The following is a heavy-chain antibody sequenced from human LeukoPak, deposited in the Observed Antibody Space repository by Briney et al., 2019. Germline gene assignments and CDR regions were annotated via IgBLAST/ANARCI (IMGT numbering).Heavy chain of an antibody. CDR1: GYTFTSYD. CDR3: ARDIGRDCSSTSCYFGP. J-gene: IGHJ5*02. Sequence: ASVKVSCKASGYTFTSYDINWVRQATGQGLEWMGWMNPNSGNTGYAQKFQGRVTMTRNTSISTAYMELSSLRSEDTAVYYCARDIGRDCSSTSCYFGPWGQGTLVTVSS. D-gene: IGHD2-2*01. CDR2: MNPNSGNT. V-gene: IGHV1-8*01.